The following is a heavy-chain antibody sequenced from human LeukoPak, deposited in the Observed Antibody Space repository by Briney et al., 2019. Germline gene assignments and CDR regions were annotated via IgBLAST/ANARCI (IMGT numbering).Heavy chain of an antibody. CDR2: ISSSSSYI. CDR3: AKGDGYCSTTSCLAGDY. J-gene: IGHJ4*02. V-gene: IGHV3-21*04. CDR1: GFTFSSYS. D-gene: IGHD2-2*01. Sequence: PGGSLRLSCAASGFTFSSYSMNWVRQAPGKGLEWVSSISSSSSYIYYADSVKGRFTISRDNSKNSLYLQMNSLRTEDTAFYYCAKGDGYCSTTSCLAGDYWGQGTLVTVSS.